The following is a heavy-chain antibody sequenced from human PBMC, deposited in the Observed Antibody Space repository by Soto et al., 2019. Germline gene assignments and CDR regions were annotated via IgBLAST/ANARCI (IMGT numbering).Heavy chain of an antibody. J-gene: IGHJ4*02. Sequence: QMQLVQSGPEVKKPGTSVKVSCKASGLTFTSSAVQWVRQARGQRLEWIGGIVVGSGNTNYAQKFQGRVTITRDMSKSTAYIELSNLRSEDTALYYFSADPGEANIWNYPGQRTLVTLSS. D-gene: IGHD1-20*01. CDR2: IVVGSGNT. CDR1: GLTFTSSA. V-gene: IGHV1-58*01. CDR3: SADPGEANIWNY.